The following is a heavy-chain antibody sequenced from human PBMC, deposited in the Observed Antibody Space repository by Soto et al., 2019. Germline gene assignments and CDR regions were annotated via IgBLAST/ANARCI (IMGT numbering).Heavy chain of an antibody. V-gene: IGHV3-23*01. CDR3: AKDSVTSRGAFDL. CDR2: IHVDGRT. J-gene: IGHJ3*01. CDR1: GCAWSSGE. Sequence: EGSLTLACAASGCAWSSGEMSWVRQAPGKGLGLVSTIHVDGRTFYVDSVKGRFTISRDNSRNTVYLQMNSLTAGDTALYYRAKDSVTSRGAFDLSVQG.